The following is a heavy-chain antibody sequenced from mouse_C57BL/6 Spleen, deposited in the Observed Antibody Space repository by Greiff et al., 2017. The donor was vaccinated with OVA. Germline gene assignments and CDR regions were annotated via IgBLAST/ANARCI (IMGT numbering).Heavy chain of an antibody. Sequence: QVQLQQPGAELVKPGASVKLSCKASGYTFTSYWMHWVKQRPGQGLEWIGMIHPNSGSTNYNEKFKSKATLTVDKSSSTAYMQLIRLTSEDSAVYYCARSGYYYAIDYWGQGTSVTVSS. J-gene: IGHJ4*01. D-gene: IGHD3-1*01. CDR1: GYTFTSYW. CDR3: ARSGYYYAIDY. V-gene: IGHV1-64*01. CDR2: IHPNSGST.